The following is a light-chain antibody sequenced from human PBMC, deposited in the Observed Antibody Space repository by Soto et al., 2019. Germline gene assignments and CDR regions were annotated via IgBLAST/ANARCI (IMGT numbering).Light chain of an antibody. CDR1: QSVNNNY. CDR3: QHYGSSPPLYP. J-gene: IGKJ2*01. CDR2: SAS. V-gene: IGKV3-20*01. Sequence: DIVLTQSPGTLSLSPGERATFSCRASQSVNNNYLAWYQQKPGQTPRLLVSSASTRATGIPDRFSGSGSGTDFTLTISRLEPEDFAVYYCQHYGSSPPLYPFGQGTKLEIK.